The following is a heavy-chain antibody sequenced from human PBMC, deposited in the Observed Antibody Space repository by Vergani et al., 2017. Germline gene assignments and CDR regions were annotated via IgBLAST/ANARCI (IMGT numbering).Heavy chain of an antibody. Sequence: QVQLVQSGAEVKKPGASVKVSCKASGYTFTSYGISWVRQAPGQGLGWMGWISAYNGNTNYAQKLQGRVTMTRDTSTSTVYMELSSLRSEDTAVYYCASTVTTSWYFDLWGRGTLVTVSS. J-gene: IGHJ2*01. CDR1: GYTFTSYG. V-gene: IGHV1-18*01. CDR3: ASTVTTSWYFDL. CDR2: ISAYNGNT. D-gene: IGHD4-17*01.